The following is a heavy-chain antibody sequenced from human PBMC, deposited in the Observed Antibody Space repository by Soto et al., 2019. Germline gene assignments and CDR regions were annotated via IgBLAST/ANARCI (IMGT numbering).Heavy chain of an antibody. CDR3: ARVSTVTTLDS. D-gene: IGHD4-17*01. V-gene: IGHV4-59*01. J-gene: IGHJ5*01. CDR1: GASIGASY. Sequence: QVQLQESGPRLVKPSETLSLTCTVSGASIGASYWSWIRQSPGKGLEWMGYIFYSGSTNYSPSLNSRVSMAVDSSKNQVPLTRSSVTAADTAVYYCARVSTVTTLDSWGHGMLVTVSS. CDR2: IFYSGST.